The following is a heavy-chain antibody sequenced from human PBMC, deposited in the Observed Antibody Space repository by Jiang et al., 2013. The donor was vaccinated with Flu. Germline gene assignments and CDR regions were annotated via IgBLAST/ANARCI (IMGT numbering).Heavy chain of an antibody. J-gene: IGHJ4*02. Sequence: VQLLESGGGVVQPGRSLRLSCAASGFTFSSYGMHWVRQAPGKGLEWVAVIWYDGSNKYYADSVKGRFTISRDNSNNTVYLQMNSLRAEDTAVYYCARGNMVPPGVWGQGTLVTVSS. D-gene: IGHD3-10*01. CDR2: IWYDGSNK. CDR3: ARGNMVPPGV. CDR1: GFTFSSYG. V-gene: IGHV3-33*01.